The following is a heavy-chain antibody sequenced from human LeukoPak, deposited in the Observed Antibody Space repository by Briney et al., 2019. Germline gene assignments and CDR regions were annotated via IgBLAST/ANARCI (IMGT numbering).Heavy chain of an antibody. J-gene: IGHJ4*02. D-gene: IGHD5-18*01. CDR1: GGSFSGYY. V-gene: IGHV4-34*01. Sequence: PSETLSLTCAVYGGSFSGYYWSWIRQPPGKGLEWIGEINHSGSTNYNPSLKSRVTISVDTSKNQFSLKLSSVTAADTAVYYCARGPRGYSYGSPPYYFDYWGQGTLVTVCS. CDR2: INHSGST. CDR3: ARGPRGYSYGSPPYYFDY.